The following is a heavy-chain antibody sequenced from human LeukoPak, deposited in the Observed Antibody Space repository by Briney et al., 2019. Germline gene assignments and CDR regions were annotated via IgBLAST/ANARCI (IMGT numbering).Heavy chain of an antibody. CDR3: ARESIAVAGDY. D-gene: IGHD6-19*01. Sequence: GGSLRLSCAASGFTFSSYSMNWVRQAPGKGLEWVSSVSSSSSYIYYADSVKGRFTISRDNAKNSLYLQMNSLRAEDTAVYYCARESIAVAGDYWGQGTLVTVSS. CDR2: VSSSSSYI. CDR1: GFTFSSYS. V-gene: IGHV3-21*01. J-gene: IGHJ4*02.